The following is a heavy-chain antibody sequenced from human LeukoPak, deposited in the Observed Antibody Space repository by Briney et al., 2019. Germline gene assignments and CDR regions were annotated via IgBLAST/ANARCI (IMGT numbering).Heavy chain of an antibody. V-gene: IGHV3-23*01. CDR1: GFTFRSYA. J-gene: IGHJ4*02. Sequence: GGSLRLSCAASGFTFRSYAMSWVRQAPGKGLEWVSAISGSGGSTYYADSVMGRFTISRDNSQNTLYLQMNSLRAEDTAVYYCAKGGHSSSWYAGYWGQGTLVTVSS. CDR2: ISGSGGST. CDR3: AKGGHSSSWYAGY. D-gene: IGHD6-13*01.